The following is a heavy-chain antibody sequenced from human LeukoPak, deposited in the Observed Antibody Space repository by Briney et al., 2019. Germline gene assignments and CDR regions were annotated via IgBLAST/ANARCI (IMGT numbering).Heavy chain of an antibody. CDR2: ISAYNGNT. CDR3: ARRRGTWIQRCPSFDY. V-gene: IGHV1-18*01. J-gene: IGHJ4*02. D-gene: IGHD5-18*01. CDR1: GYTFISYG. Sequence: GASVKDSCKASGYTFISYGFSWVRQAPGQGLEGMGWISAYNGNTNYAQKSQGRVTMTTNTSTSTVYMELRSLRSDETAVYSWARRRGTWIQRCPSFDYWGQGTLVTVSS.